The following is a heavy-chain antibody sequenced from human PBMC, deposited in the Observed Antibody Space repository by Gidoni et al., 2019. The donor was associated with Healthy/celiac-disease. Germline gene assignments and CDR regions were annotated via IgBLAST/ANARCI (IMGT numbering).Heavy chain of an antibody. CDR3: ARLRTPKGYSGSYYVDY. CDR1: GYTFTSYA. Sequence: QVQLVQSGAEVKKPGASVKVSCKASGYTFTSYAMHWVRQAPGQRLEWMGWTNAGNGNTKYSQKFQGRVTITRDTSASTAYMELSSLRSEDTAVYYCARLRTPKGYSGSYYVDYWGQGTLVTVSS. D-gene: IGHD1-26*01. J-gene: IGHJ4*02. V-gene: IGHV1-3*01. CDR2: TNAGNGNT.